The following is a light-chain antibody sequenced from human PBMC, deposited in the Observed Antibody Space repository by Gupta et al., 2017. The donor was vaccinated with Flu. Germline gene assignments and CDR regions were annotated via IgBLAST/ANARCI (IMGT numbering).Light chain of an antibody. V-gene: IGKV1-39*01. J-gene: IGKJ4*01. CDR1: QSIRTY. Sequence: DIQMTQSPSSLSAFIGDRVTITCRASQSIRTYLNWYQQKPGKAPKLLIYAASSLQRGVPSRFSGSGSGTDFTLTIRGLQPEDFATYHCQQSFTTSSTFSTFGGGTKVE. CDR3: QQSFTTSSTFST. CDR2: AAS.